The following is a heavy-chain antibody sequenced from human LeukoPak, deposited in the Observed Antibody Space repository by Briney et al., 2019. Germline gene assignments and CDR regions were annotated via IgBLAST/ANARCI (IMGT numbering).Heavy chain of an antibody. CDR3: AKGGHPRPVGATYFDY. J-gene: IGHJ4*02. CDR1: GGSISSYY. V-gene: IGHV4-59*01. CDR2: IYYSGST. D-gene: IGHD1-26*01. Sequence: PSETLSLTCTVSGGSISSYYWSWIRQPPGKGLEWIGYIYYSGSTNYNPSLKSRVTISVDTSKNQFSLKLSSVTAADTAVYYCAKGGHPRPVGATYFDYWGQGTLVTVSS.